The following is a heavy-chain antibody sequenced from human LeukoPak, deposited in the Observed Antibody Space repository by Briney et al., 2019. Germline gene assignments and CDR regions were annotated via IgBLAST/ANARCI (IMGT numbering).Heavy chain of an antibody. CDR2: ISSSGSYI. Sequence: GGSLRLSCAASGFIFSSYTMNWVRQAPGKGLEWVSSISSSGSYIYYADSVKGRFTMSRDNAKNSLYLQMSSLRAEDTAVYYCARDRPTVTGYYPFDYWGQGTLVTVSS. CDR1: GFIFSSYT. V-gene: IGHV3-21*01. CDR3: ARDRPTVTGYYPFDY. D-gene: IGHD3-9*01. J-gene: IGHJ4*02.